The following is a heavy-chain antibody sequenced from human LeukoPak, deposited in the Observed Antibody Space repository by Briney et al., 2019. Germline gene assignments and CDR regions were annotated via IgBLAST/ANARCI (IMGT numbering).Heavy chain of an antibody. CDR1: GGSISSYY. J-gene: IGHJ5*02. D-gene: IGHD6-13*01. V-gene: IGHV4-59*01. Sequence: PSETLSLTCTVSGGSISSYYWIWIRQPPGKGLEWIGYIYYSGSTNYNPSLKSRVTISVDTSKNQFSLKLSSVTAADTAVYYCARVGSKGGPFDPWGQGTLVTVSS. CDR2: IYYSGST. CDR3: ARVGSKGGPFDP.